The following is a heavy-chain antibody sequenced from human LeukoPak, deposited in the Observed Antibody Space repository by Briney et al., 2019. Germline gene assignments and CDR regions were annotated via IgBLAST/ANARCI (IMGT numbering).Heavy chain of an antibody. Sequence: SETLSLTCAVSGYSISSGYYWGWIRQPPGKGLEWIGSIYHSGSTYYNPSLKSRVTISVDTSKNQFSLKLSSVTAADTAVYYCARRRVEMATFDYWRQGTLVTVSS. D-gene: IGHD5-24*01. CDR2: IYHSGST. J-gene: IGHJ4*02. CDR1: GYSISSGYY. CDR3: ARRRVEMATFDY. V-gene: IGHV4-38-2*01.